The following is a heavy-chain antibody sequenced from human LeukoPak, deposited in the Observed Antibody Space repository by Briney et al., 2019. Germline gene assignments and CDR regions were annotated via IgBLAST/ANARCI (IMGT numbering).Heavy chain of an antibody. D-gene: IGHD3-10*01. V-gene: IGHV3-20*04. CDR3: ARGQNYYGSGSQTFDI. CDR2: INWSGGST. CDR1: GFTFDDYG. J-gene: IGHJ3*02. Sequence: GGSLRLSCAASGFTFDDYGMSWARQAPGKGLEWVSGINWSGGSTGYADSVKGRFTISRDNAKNSLYLQVSSLRAEDTAWYYCARGQNYYGSGSQTFDIWGQGTMVTVPS.